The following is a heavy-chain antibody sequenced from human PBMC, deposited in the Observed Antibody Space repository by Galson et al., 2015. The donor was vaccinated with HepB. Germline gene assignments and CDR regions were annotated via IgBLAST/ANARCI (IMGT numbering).Heavy chain of an antibody. CDR2: ITTSSSYI. CDR3: AKAGCSGAGCYLGYSWIDS. V-gene: IGHV3-21*06. CDR1: GFTFSAYD. Sequence: SLRLSCAASGFTFSAYDMYWVRQAPGKGLEWVSSITTSSSYIYYADSMRGRFTISRDNAKNSLFLQMDSLRAEDTAVYYCAKAGCSGAGCYLGYSWIDSWGQGTLVTVSS. D-gene: IGHD2-2*01. J-gene: IGHJ5*01.